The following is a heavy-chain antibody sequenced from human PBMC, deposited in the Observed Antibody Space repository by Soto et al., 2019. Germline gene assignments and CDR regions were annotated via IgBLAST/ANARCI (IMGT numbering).Heavy chain of an antibody. CDR2: ISHDGSKT. V-gene: IGHV3-30*18. CDR3: AKDTYYSSSSAYYVFDS. J-gene: IGHJ4*02. Sequence: QVQLVESGGGVVQPGRSLRLSCAASGFTFNSYVIHWVRQAPGKGLEWVAVISHDGSKTNYADSVNGRVTISRDNYKYTVYRQTNSLRAEDTAVYYCAKDTYYSSSSAYYVFDSWGQGTLVTVSS. D-gene: IGHD3-22*01. CDR1: GFTFNSYV.